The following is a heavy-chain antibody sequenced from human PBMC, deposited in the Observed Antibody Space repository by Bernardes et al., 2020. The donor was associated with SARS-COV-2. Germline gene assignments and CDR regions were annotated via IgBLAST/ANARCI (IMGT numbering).Heavy chain of an antibody. V-gene: IGHV1-18*01. J-gene: IGHJ6*02. Sequence: ASVQVSCKASGYTFTSYGISWVRQAPGQGLEWMGWISAYNGNTNYAQKLQGRVTMTTDTSTSTAYMELRSLRSDDTAVYYCARDRLAVAGNYYYYGMDVWGQGTTVTVSS. D-gene: IGHD6-19*01. CDR1: GYTFTSYG. CDR3: ARDRLAVAGNYYYYGMDV. CDR2: ISAYNGNT.